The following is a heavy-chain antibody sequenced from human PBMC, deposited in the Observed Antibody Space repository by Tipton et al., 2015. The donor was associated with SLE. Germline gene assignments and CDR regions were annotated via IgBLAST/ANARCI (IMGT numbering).Heavy chain of an antibody. CDR2: ITGNGVNT. V-gene: IGHV3-64*02. D-gene: IGHD5-12*01. Sequence: SLRLSCAGSGFTFNAYSMHWVRQAPGKGLEYFSAITGNGVNTYYADSVKGRFTVSRDNSKNTLYLQMGSLRAEDTAVYYCARRGYGKELDYWGPGTLVTVSS. CDR3: ARRGYGKELDY. J-gene: IGHJ4*02. CDR1: GFTFNAYS.